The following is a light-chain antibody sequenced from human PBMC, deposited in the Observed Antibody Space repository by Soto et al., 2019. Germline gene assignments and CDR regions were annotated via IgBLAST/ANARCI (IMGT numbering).Light chain of an antibody. J-gene: IGKJ1*01. V-gene: IGKV1-5*03. CDR2: KAS. CDR3: QQYKTYSWT. Sequence: DIPMTQSPSNLSASVGDRVTITCRASQSISSWLAWYQRKPGKAPKLLIYKASSLESGVPSRFSGSGSGTEFTLTISSLQPDDFATYYCQQYKTYSWTFGQGTKVEIK. CDR1: QSISSW.